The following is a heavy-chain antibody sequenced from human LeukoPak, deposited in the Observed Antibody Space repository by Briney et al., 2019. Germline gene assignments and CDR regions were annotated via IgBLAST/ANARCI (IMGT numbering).Heavy chain of an antibody. CDR1: GFTFSSYS. J-gene: IGHJ4*02. D-gene: IGHD3-22*01. CDR3: ARSGGGSGYPPIWLY. Sequence: GGSLRPSCAASGFTFSSYSMNWVRQAPGKGLEWVSSISSSSSYIYYADSVKGRFTISRDNAKNSLYLQMNSLRAEDTAVYYCARSGGGSGYPPIWLYWGQGTLVTVSS. V-gene: IGHV3-21*01. CDR2: ISSSSSYI.